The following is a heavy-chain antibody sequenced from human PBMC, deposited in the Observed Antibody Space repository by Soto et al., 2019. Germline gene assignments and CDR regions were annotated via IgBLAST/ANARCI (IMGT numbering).Heavy chain of an antibody. Sequence: GGSLRLSCTASGFVFLNYAFHWVRPAPGKGLEWVAVISFDGSDLFHADPVKGRLTISRDNSRDTLYLQMSSLRADDTAVYYCARVGNYGDSPYYNYGSDVWGQGTTVTVSS. CDR2: ISFDGSDL. D-gene: IGHD4-17*01. J-gene: IGHJ6*02. CDR3: ARVGNYGDSPYYNYGSDV. CDR1: GFVFLNYA. V-gene: IGHV3-30-3*01.